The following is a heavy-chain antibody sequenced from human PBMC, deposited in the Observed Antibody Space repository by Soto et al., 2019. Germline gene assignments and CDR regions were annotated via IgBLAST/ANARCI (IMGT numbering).Heavy chain of an antibody. J-gene: IGHJ4*02. V-gene: IGHV1-2*04. CDR1: GYTFTGYY. D-gene: IGHD3-3*01. Sequence: ASVKVSCKASGYTFTGYYMHWVRQAPGQGLEWMGWINPNSGGTNYAQKFQGWVTMTRDTSISTAYMELSRLRSDDTAVYYCARDGSGYDFWDGPYYFDYWGQGIQVTVSS. CDR3: ARDGSGYDFWDGPYYFDY. CDR2: INPNSGGT.